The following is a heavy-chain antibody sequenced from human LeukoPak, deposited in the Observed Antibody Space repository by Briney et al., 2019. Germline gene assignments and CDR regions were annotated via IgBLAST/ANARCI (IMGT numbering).Heavy chain of an antibody. D-gene: IGHD1-26*01. Sequence: ASVKVSCKASGYTFTSYGISRVRQAPGQGLEGRGWISAYNGNTNYAQKLKGRVTMNTDTSTSTAYMELRSLRSDDTAVYYCARGGWELLSHHFDYWGQGTLVTVSS. CDR3: ARGGWELLSHHFDY. CDR1: GYTFTSYG. CDR2: ISAYNGNT. V-gene: IGHV1-18*01. J-gene: IGHJ4*02.